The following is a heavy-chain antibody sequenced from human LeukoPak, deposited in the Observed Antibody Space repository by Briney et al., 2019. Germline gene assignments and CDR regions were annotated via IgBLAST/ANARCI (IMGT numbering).Heavy chain of an antibody. D-gene: IGHD5-18*01. CDR1: GYTFTSSD. CDR3: AKRGHSYGDFDY. Sequence: ASVKVSCKTSGYTFTSSDINWVRQATGQGLEWMGWMNPNNDNTGYAQKFQGRVTMTRNTSISTAYMELSSLRSEDTAVYYCAKRGHSYGDFDYWGQGTLVTVSS. CDR2: MNPNNDNT. J-gene: IGHJ4*02. V-gene: IGHV1-8*01.